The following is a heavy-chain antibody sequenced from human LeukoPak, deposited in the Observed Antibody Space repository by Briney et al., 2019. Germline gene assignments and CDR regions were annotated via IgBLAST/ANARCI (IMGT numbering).Heavy chain of an antibody. CDR2: INHSGST. CDR1: GGSFSGYY. V-gene: IGHV4-34*01. CDR3: ARLGYCSGGSCYHRNYYMDV. J-gene: IGHJ6*03. Sequence: PSETLSLTCAVYGGSFSGYYWSWIRQPPGKGLEWIGEINHSGSTNYNPSLKSRVTISVDTSKNQFSLKLSSVTAADTAVYYCARLGYCSGGSCYHRNYYMDVWGKGTTVTISS. D-gene: IGHD2-15*01.